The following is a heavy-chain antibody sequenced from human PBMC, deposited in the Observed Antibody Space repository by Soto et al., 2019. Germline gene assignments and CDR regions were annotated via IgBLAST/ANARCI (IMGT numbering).Heavy chain of an antibody. Sequence: QITLKESGPTLVKPTQTLTLTCTFSAFSLSTGGVGVGWIRQPPGKALQWLARMYWDDDKRYSPYLRSRLTIPKDTSKSQVVLTMTNMDPVDTATYYCIQSRCGGDCLQSYASYYSYGMDVWGQGTTVTVSS. J-gene: IGHJ6*02. CDR1: AFSLSTGGVG. V-gene: IGHV2-5*02. CDR3: IQSRCGGDCLQSYASYYSYGMDV. CDR2: MYWDDDK. D-gene: IGHD2-21*02.